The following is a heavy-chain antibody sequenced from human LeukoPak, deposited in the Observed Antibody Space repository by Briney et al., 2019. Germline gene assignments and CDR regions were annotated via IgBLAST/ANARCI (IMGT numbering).Heavy chain of an antibody. CDR2: INPSGGST. CDR1: GYTFTSYY. J-gene: IGHJ3*02. CDR3: ASLEGYYDFWSGPYAFDI. Sequence: ASVKVSCKASGYTFTSYYMHWVRQAPGHGLEWMGIINPSGGSTSYAQKFQGRVTMTRDTSTSTVYMELSSLRSEDTAVYYCASLEGYYDFWSGPYAFDIWGQGTMVTVSS. D-gene: IGHD3-3*01. V-gene: IGHV1-46*01.